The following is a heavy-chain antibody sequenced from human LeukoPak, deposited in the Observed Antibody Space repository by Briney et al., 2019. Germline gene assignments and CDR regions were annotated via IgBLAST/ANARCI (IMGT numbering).Heavy chain of an antibody. D-gene: IGHD3-3*01. CDR3: AKDQRVVQPYYFDY. CDR1: GFTVSSNY. CDR2: IYSGGAT. V-gene: IGHV3-53*01. J-gene: IGHJ4*02. Sequence: GGSLRLSCAASGFTVSSNYMSWVRQAPGKGLEWVSVIYSGGATNYADSVKGRFTISRDNSKNTLYLQMNSLRDEDTAMYYCAKDQRVVQPYYFDYWGQGTLVTVSS.